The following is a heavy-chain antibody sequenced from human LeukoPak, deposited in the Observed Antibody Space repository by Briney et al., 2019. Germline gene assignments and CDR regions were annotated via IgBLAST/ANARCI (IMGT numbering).Heavy chain of an antibody. V-gene: IGHV4-39*07. D-gene: IGHD2-21*02. CDR3: TSNIVVVTESPWFDP. CDR2: IYSSGSA. Sequence: SETLSLTCSVSGVSISSGSNYWGWIRQPPGKTLEWIGSIYSSGSAYYNPSLKSRVIILIDTAKNHFSLNLSSVTAEDTAVYYCTSNIVVVTESPWFDPWGQGTLVTVSS. CDR1: GVSISSGSNY. J-gene: IGHJ5*02.